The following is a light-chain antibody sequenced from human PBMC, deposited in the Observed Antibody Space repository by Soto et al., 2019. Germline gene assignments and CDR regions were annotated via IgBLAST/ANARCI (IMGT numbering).Light chain of an antibody. CDR2: DVS. V-gene: IGLV2-14*03. J-gene: IGLJ3*02. CDR3: SSKTSSSALVV. Sequence: QSVLTQPASVSGSPEQSITISCTGTSSDVGGYNFVSWYQQHPGKAPKLIIYDVSYRPSGVSNRFSGSKSANTASLTISGLQAEDEADYYCSSKTSSSALVVFGGGTKVTVL. CDR1: SSDVGGYNF.